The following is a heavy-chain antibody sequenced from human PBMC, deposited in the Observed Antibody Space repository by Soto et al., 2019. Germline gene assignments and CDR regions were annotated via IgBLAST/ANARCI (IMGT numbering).Heavy chain of an antibody. Sequence: EMQLLESGGGLVQPGGSLRLSCAASAFTFSSYGMTWVRQAPGKGLEWVSFSSATGAGTYFADSVKGRFTISRDNSKNTLYLQMSSLRADDTAVYYCAKDRRAGGNYGFYSDFWGQGALVIVSS. V-gene: IGHV3-23*01. J-gene: IGHJ4*02. CDR2: SSATGAGT. D-gene: IGHD1-7*01. CDR3: AKDRRAGGNYGFYSDF. CDR1: AFTFSSYG.